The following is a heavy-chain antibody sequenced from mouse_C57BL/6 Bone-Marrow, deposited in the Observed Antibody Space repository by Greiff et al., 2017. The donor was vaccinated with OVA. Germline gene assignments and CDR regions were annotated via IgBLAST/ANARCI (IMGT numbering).Heavy chain of an antibody. CDR1: GYTFTDHT. CDR2: IYPRDGST. CDR3: ARESPIYYGYDNLDY. V-gene: IGHV1-78*01. J-gene: IGHJ2*01. Sequence: VQLQESDAELVKPGASVNISCKVSGYTFTDHTIHWMKQRPEQGLEWIGYIYPRDGSTKYNEKFKGKATLTADKSSSTAYMQLNSLTSEDSAVYFCARESPIYYGYDNLDYWGQGTTLTVSS. D-gene: IGHD2-2*01.